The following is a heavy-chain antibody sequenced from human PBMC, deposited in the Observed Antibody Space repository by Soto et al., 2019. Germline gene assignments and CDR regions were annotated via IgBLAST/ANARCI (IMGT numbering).Heavy chain of an antibody. V-gene: IGHV3-23*01. CDR2: ISGSGGSGIT. Sequence: PXGSLRLSCSASGFTFSDYAMTWVRQAPGKGLEWVSGISGSGGSGITYYADSVKGRFTISRDDSKNTLYLQMNSLRAEDTAVYFCAKSYIRKQWLPFDSWGQGTLVTVSS. J-gene: IGHJ4*02. CDR3: AKSYIRKQWLPFDS. CDR1: GFTFSDYA. D-gene: IGHD6-19*01.